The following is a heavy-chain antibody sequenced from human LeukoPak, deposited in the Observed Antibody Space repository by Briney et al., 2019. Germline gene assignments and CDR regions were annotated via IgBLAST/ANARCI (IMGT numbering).Heavy chain of an antibody. CDR3: ARATGDRRILGF. CDR1: GYTFTDYY. Sequence: ASVQVSCKASGYTFTDYYIHWVRQAPGQGLEWMGWINPNSGGTNYTQKFQGRVTMTRDTSISTAYLELNRLTSDDTAVYYCARATGDRRILGFWGRGTLVTVAS. J-gene: IGHJ2*01. V-gene: IGHV1-2*02. D-gene: IGHD3-10*01. CDR2: INPNSGGT.